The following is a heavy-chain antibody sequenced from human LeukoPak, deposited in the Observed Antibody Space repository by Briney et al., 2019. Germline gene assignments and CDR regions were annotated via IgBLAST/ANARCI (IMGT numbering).Heavy chain of an antibody. Sequence: ASVKVSCKASGYTFTSYGIGWVRQAPGQGLELMGWISANNGNTNYAQKFQGRVTMTTDTSTSTVYMELRSLTSDDTAVYYCARVVVRGVNWFDPWGQGTLVTVSS. CDR2: ISANNGNT. CDR3: ARVVVRGVNWFDP. V-gene: IGHV1-18*04. CDR1: GYTFTSYG. D-gene: IGHD3-10*01. J-gene: IGHJ5*02.